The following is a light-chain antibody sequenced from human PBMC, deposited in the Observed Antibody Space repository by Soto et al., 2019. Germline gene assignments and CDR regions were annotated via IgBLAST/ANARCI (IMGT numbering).Light chain of an antibody. CDR2: DVS. V-gene: IGLV2-11*01. CDR1: SSDVGAYNY. Sequence: QSALTQPRSVSGSPGQSVTISCTGTSSDVGAYNYVSWYQQHPGKAPKFMIYDVSKRPSGVPDRFSGSKSGNTASLTISGLQADDEADYYCCSYAGSGTVVFGTGTQLTVL. J-gene: IGLJ1*01. CDR3: CSYAGSGTVV.